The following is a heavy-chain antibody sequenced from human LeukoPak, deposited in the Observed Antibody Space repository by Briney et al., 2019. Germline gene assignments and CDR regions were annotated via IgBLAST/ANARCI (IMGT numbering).Heavy chain of an antibody. CDR2: IYPGDSDT. D-gene: IGHD6-13*01. V-gene: IGHV5-51*01. J-gene: IGHJ4*02. Sequence: RGESLKISCKGSGYSFTSYWIGWVRQMPGKGLEWMGIIYPGDSDTRYSPSFQGQVTISADKSISTAYLQWSSLKASDTAMYYCARATPIAAAGTGAFDYWGQGTLVTVSS. CDR3: ARATPIAAAGTGAFDY. CDR1: GYSFTSYW.